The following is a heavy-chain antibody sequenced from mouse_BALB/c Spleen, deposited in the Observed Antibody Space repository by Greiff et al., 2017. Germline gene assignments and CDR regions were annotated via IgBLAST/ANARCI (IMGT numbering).Heavy chain of an antibody. CDR3: ARGAYYGSSPWLAY. V-gene: IGHV1-7*01. D-gene: IGHD1-1*01. Sequence: VQLQESGAELADPGSSVKMSCKASGSPFPSYWMHWVKPRPGQGLDWIGYINPSTGYPESTQKFKAKPPLTADKSSSTAYMQLSSLTSEDSAVYYCARGAYYGSSPWLAYWGQGTLVTVAA. CDR1: GSPFPSYW. J-gene: IGHJ3*01. CDR2: INPSTGYP.